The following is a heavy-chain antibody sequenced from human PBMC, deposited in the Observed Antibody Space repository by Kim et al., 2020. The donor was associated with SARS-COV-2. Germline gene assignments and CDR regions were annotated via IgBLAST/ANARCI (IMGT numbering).Heavy chain of an antibody. CDR1: GLTFSTTD. CDR3: ARDRTAFDY. J-gene: IGHJ4*02. D-gene: IGHD1-1*01. Sequence: GGSLRLSCAVSGLTFSTTDMHWVRQAPGKGLEWIAYISLSGSAIVYADSVKGRFTISRDEAKNSIFLQMNSLRDEDTAVYYCARDRTAFDYWGQGTLVTVSS. V-gene: IGHV3-48*02. CDR2: ISLSGSAI.